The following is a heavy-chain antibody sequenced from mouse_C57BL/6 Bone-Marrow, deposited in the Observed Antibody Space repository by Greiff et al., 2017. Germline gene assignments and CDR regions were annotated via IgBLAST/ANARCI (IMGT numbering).Heavy chain of an antibody. CDR2: INPSSGYT. J-gene: IGHJ2*01. Sequence: QVHVKQSGAELARPGASVKMSCKASGYTFTSYTMHWVKQRPGQGLEWIGYINPSSGYTKYNQKFKDKATLTAAKSSSTAYMQLSSLTSEDSAVYYCASVALDYWGQGTTLTVSS. CDR1: GYTFTSYT. D-gene: IGHD1-1*01. V-gene: IGHV1-4*01. CDR3: ASVALDY.